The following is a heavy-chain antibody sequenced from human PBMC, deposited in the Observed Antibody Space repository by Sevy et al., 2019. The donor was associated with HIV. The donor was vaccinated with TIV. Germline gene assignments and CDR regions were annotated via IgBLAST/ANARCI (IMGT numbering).Heavy chain of an antibody. Sequence: GGSLRLSCAASGFTFSSYAMHWVRQAPGKGLEWVAVISYDGSNKYYADSVKGRFTISRDNSKNTLYLQMNSLRAEDTAVYYCVRDCFEYSSSGDGFDYWGQGTLVTVSS. V-gene: IGHV3-30-3*01. CDR1: GFTFSSYA. CDR3: VRDCFEYSSSGDGFDY. CDR2: ISYDGSNK. D-gene: IGHD6-6*01. J-gene: IGHJ4*02.